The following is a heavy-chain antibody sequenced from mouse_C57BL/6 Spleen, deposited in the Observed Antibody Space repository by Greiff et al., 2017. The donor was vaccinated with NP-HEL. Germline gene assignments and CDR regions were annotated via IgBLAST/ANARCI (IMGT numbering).Heavy chain of an antibody. CDR1: GYTFTSYW. V-gene: IGHV1-53*01. J-gene: IGHJ4*01. CDR2: INPSNGGT. D-gene: IGHD4-1*01. Sequence: QVQLQQPGTELVKPGASVKLSCKASGYTFTSYWMHWVKQRPVQGLEWIGNINPSNGGTNYNEKFKGKATLTVDKSSSTAYMQLSSLTSEDSAVYYCSRPHYWDNYAMDYWGQGTSVTVSS. CDR3: SRPHYWDNYAMDY.